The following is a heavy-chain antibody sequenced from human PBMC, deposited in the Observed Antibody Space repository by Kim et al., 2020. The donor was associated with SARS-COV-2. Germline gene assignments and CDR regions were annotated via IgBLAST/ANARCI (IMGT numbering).Heavy chain of an antibody. CDR3: ARGERDIVLMVYAIVWYF. CDR2: INHSGST. Sequence: SETLSLTCAVYGGSFSGYYWSWIRQPPGKGLEWIGEINHSGSTNYNPSLKSRVTISVDTSKNQFSLKLSSVTAADTAVYYCARGERDIVLMVYAIVWYF. V-gene: IGHV4-34*01. CDR1: GGSFSGYY. J-gene: IGHJ2*01. D-gene: IGHD2-8*01.